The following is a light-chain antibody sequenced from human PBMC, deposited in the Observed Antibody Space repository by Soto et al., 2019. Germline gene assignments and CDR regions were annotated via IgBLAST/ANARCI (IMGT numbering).Light chain of an antibody. J-gene: IGLJ1*01. V-gene: IGLV1-40*01. CDR3: QSYDSSLSGWV. CDR1: SSNIGAGYD. Sequence: QPVLTQPPSVSGAPGQRVTISCTGSSSNIGAGYDVHWYQQLPGTAPKLLIYGNSNRPSGVPDRFSGSKSGTSASLAITGLQAEDEAEYYCQSYDSSLSGWVFGTGTKLTVL. CDR2: GNS.